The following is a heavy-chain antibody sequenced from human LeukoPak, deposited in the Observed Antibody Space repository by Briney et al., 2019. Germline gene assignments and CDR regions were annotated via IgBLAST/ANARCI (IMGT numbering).Heavy chain of an antibody. J-gene: IGHJ6*03. V-gene: IGHV4-34*01. Sequence: PSGTLSLTCAVYGGSFSGYYWSWIRQPPGKGLEWIGEINHSGSTNYNPSLKRRVTISVDTSKNQFSLKLSSVTAADTAVYYCARGSLGYYYDSSGYSGLDYYYYMDVWGKGTTVTVYS. CDR2: INHSGST. CDR3: ARGSLGYYYDSSGYSGLDYYYYMDV. CDR1: GGSFSGYY. D-gene: IGHD3-22*01.